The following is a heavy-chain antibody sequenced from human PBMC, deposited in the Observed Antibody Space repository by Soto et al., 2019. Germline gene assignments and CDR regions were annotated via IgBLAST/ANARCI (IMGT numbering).Heavy chain of an antibody. CDR2: INPNSGGT. V-gene: IGHV1-2*04. Sequence: ASVKVSCKASGYTFTGYYMHWVRQAPGQGLEWMGWINPNSGGTNYAQKFQGWVTMTRDTSISTAYMELSRLRSDDTAVYYCALSGYDFFGMDVWGQGTTVTVSS. CDR1: GYTFTGYY. J-gene: IGHJ6*02. CDR3: ALSGYDFFGMDV. D-gene: IGHD5-12*01.